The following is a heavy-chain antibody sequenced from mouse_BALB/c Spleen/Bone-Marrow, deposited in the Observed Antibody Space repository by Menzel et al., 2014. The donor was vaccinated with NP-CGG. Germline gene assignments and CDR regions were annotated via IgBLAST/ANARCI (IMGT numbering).Heavy chain of an antibody. CDR1: GYTFSSYW. CDR3: ARFYYGNPTGYFDY. Sequence: LQESGAELMKPGASMKISCKATGYTFSSYWIEWVKRRPGHGLEWIGEILPGSGSTNYNEQFKGKATFTADASSSTAYMELSSLTSEDSAVYYCARFYYGNPTGYFDYWGQGTTLTVSS. J-gene: IGHJ2*01. CDR2: ILPGSGST. V-gene: IGHV1-9*01. D-gene: IGHD2-1*01.